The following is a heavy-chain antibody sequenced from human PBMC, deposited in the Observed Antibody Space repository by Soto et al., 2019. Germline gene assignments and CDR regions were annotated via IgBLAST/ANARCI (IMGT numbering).Heavy chain of an antibody. J-gene: IGHJ6*02. D-gene: IGHD1-26*01. CDR3: ARPYSGRTVYGMDV. V-gene: IGHV3-30*04. CDR1: GFTFSSYA. Sequence: GGSLRLSCAASGFTFSSYAMHWVRQAPGKGLEWVAVISYDGSNKYYADSVKGRFTISRDNSKNTLYLQMNSLRAEDMVVYYCARPYSGRTVYGMDVWGQGTTVTVSS. CDR2: ISYDGSNK.